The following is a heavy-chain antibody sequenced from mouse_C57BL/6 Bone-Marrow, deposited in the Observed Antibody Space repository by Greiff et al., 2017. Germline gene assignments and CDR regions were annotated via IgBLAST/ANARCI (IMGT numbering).Heavy chain of an antibody. CDR1: GYTFTSYW. Sequence: QVQLQQPGAELVKPGASVKLSCKASGYTFTSYWMHWVKQRPGRGLEWIGRIDPNSGGTKYNEKFKSKATLTVDKPSSTAYMQLSSLTSEDSAVYYWARLFSTTVVARYFDVWGTGTTVTVSS. V-gene: IGHV1-72*01. CDR3: ARLFSTTVVARYFDV. J-gene: IGHJ1*03. CDR2: IDPNSGGT. D-gene: IGHD1-1*01.